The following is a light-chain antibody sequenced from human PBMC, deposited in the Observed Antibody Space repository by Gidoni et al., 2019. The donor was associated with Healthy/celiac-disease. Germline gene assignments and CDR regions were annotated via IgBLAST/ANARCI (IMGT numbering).Light chain of an antibody. CDR2: GNS. CDR3: QSYDSSLSGWV. J-gene: IGLJ3*02. Sequence: QSALTQPPSLSAAPGQRVTISCTGSSSNIGAGYDVHWYQQLPGTAPKLLIYGNSNRPSGVPDRFSGSKSGTSASLAITGLQAEDEADYYCQSYDSSLSGWVFGGGTKLTVL. V-gene: IGLV1-40*01. CDR1: SSNIGAGYD.